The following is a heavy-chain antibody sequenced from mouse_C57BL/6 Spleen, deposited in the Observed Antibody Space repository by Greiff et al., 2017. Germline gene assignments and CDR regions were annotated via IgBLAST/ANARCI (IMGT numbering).Heavy chain of an antibody. CDR2: INYDGSST. J-gene: IGHJ1*03. V-gene: IGHV5-16*01. CDR1: GFTFSDYY. Sequence: EVQVVESEGGLVQPGSSMKLSCTASGFTFSDYYMAWVRQVPEKGLEWVANINYDGSSTYYLDSLKSRFIISRDNAKNILYLQMSSLKSEDTATYYCARDNDRGWYFDVWGTGTTVTVSS. D-gene: IGHD2-12*01. CDR3: ARDNDRGWYFDV.